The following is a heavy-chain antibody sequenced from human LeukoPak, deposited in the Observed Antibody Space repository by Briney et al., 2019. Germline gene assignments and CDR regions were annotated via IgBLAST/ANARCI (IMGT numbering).Heavy chain of an antibody. Sequence: GGSLRLSCEASGFTFDDYAMHWVRQVTGKGLEWVSLINWDGGRTYYADSVRGRFTISRDNNKNSLYLQMNSLRIDDTAFYYCAKGDSSDWYQRDWEPVGLESWGQGTQVTVSS. CDR3: AKGDSSDWYQRDWEPVGLES. CDR2: INWDGGRT. V-gene: IGHV3-43D*04. J-gene: IGHJ4*02. D-gene: IGHD6-19*01. CDR1: GFTFDDYA.